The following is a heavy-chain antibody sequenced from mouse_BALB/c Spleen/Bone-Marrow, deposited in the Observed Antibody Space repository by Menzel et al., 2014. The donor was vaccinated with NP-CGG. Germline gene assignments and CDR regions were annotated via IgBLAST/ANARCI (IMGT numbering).Heavy chain of an antibody. V-gene: IGHV4-1*02. J-gene: IGHJ3*01. D-gene: IGHD1-2*01. CDR2: INPDSSTI. CDR3: ARLGYYGSFAF. CDR1: GFDFSSFW. Sequence: EVMLVESGGGLVQPGGSLKLSCAASGFDFSSFWMSWVRQAPGKGLEWIGEINPDSSTINYTPSLKDKFIISRDNAKNTLYLQMSKLRSEDTALYYCARLGYYGSFAFWCQGTLVTVSA.